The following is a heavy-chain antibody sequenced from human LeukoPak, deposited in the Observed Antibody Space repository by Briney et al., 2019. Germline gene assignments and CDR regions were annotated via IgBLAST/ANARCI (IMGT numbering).Heavy chain of an antibody. CDR3: AREGPRGNSQFDY. CDR2: IWYDGSNK. V-gene: IGHV3-33*08. CDR1: GFTFSSYS. J-gene: IGHJ4*02. D-gene: IGHD2/OR15-2a*01. Sequence: GGSLRLSCAASGFTFSSYSMNWVRQAPGKGLEWVALIWYDGSNKYYADSVKGRLTISRDNSKNTLYLQMNSLRAEDTAVYYCAREGPRGNSQFDYWGQGTLVAVSS.